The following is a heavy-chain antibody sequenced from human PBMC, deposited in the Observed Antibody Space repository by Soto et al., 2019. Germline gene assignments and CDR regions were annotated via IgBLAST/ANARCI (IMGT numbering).Heavy chain of an antibody. Sequence: GASVKVSCKASGFTFTSSAVQWVRQARGQRREWIGWIVVGSGNTNYAQKFQERVTITRDMSTSTAYMELSSLRSEDTAVYYCAAHYYDFWRVYYADGMDVWGQGXTGTVS. V-gene: IGHV1-58*01. CDR3: AAHYYDFWRVYYADGMDV. CDR2: IVVGSGNT. J-gene: IGHJ6*02. D-gene: IGHD3-3*01. CDR1: GFTFTSSA.